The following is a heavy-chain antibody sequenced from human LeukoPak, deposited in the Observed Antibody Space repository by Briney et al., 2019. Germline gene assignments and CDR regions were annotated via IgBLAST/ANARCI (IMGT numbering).Heavy chain of an antibody. J-gene: IGHJ4*02. V-gene: IGHV1-2*02. CDR2: INPNSGGT. Sequence: GASVKVSCKASGYTSTGYYMHWVRQAPGQGLEWMGWINPNSGGTNYAQKFQGRVTMTRDTSISTAYMELSRLRSDDTAVYYCARSSSWDYYFDYWGQGTLVTVSS. CDR3: ARSSSWDYYFDY. CDR1: GYTSTGYY. D-gene: IGHD6-13*01.